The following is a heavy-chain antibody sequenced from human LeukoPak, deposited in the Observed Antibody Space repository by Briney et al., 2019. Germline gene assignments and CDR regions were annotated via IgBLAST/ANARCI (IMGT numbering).Heavy chain of an antibody. CDR1: GGSISSSSYY. Sequence: PSETLSLTCTVSGGSISSSSYYWGWIRQPPGKGLEWIGSIYYSGSTYYNPSLKSRVTISVDTSKNQFSLKLSSVTAADTAAYYCARLGGSDGMDVWGQGTTVTVSS. J-gene: IGHJ6*02. CDR3: ARLGGSDGMDV. CDR2: IYYSGST. D-gene: IGHD1-26*01. V-gene: IGHV4-39*01.